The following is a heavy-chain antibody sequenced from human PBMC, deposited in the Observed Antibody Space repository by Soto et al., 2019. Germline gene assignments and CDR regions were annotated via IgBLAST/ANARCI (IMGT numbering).Heavy chain of an antibody. V-gene: IGHV4-59*08. CDR1: GASVSSYY. D-gene: IGHD4-4*01. Sequence: SETLSLTCTFSGASVSSYYWNLIRQSPGKGLEWIGYIYYSGSTKYKPSLKSRVTMSVDTSKNQFSLKVSSATAADTAVYYCARHSNRNYGLYYFDYWGLGALVTVSS. J-gene: IGHJ4*02. CDR3: ARHSNRNYGLYYFDY. CDR2: IYYSGST.